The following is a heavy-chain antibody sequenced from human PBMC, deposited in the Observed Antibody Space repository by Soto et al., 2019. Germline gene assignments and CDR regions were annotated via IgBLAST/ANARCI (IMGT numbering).Heavy chain of an antibody. CDR2: IYRTGST. D-gene: IGHD1-7*01. CDR1: GGSFTSNNW. V-gene: IGHV4-4*02. J-gene: IGHJ4*02. CDR3: ASRDPGTSVDY. Sequence: PSETLSLTCAVSGGSFTSNNWWTWVRQPPGEGRGWVGEIYRTGSTNYNPSLKSRFSISLAKSETQFSLTGPSLTAAYTSVYYCASRDPGTSVDYWGQGTLVTVSS.